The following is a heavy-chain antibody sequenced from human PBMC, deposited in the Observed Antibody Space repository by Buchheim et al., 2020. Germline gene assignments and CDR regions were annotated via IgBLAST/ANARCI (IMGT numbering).Heavy chain of an antibody. CDR2: INPNSGDT. D-gene: IGHD5-12*01. V-gene: IGHV1-2*06. J-gene: IGHJ4*02. CDR3: ARLAGAYETIN. CDR1: GYTFTGYF. Sequence: QVQLVQSGAEVKKPGASVKVSCKASGYTFTGYFIHWVRQAPGQGLEWMGRINPNSGDTNYPQKFQGRVTMTRATSIRTAYMELSRLKSDDTAVYYCARLAGAYETINWGQGTL.